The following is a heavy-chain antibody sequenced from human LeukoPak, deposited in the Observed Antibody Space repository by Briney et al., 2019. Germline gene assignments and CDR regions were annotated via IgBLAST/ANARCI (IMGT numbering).Heavy chain of an antibody. J-gene: IGHJ6*03. CDR2: IYYSEST. D-gene: IGHD3-10*01. Sequence: SSETLSLTCTVSGGSISSHYWSWIRQPPGKGLEWIGYIYYSESTNYNPSLKSRVTISVDTSKNQFSLKLSSVTAADTAVYYCARLITMAPRQSRYYMDVWGKGTTVTVSS. V-gene: IGHV4-59*11. CDR3: ARLITMAPRQSRYYMDV. CDR1: GGSISSHY.